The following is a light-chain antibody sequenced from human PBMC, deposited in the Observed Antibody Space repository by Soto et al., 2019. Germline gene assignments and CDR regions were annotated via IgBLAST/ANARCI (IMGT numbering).Light chain of an antibody. J-gene: IGKJ3*01. CDR2: GAS. CDR1: QSVSSN. CDR3: QQYNNWPPWT. Sequence: EIVMTQSPATLSVSPGERATLSCRASQSVSSNLAWYQQKPGQAPRLLIYGASTRATGIPARFSGSGYGTEFTLTISSLQSEDFAVYYCQQYNNWPPWTFGPWTKVDIK. V-gene: IGKV3-15*01.